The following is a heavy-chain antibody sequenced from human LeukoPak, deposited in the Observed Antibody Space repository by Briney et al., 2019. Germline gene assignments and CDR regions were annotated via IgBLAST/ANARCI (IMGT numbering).Heavy chain of an antibody. Sequence: GGSLRLSCAASGFTFSTYWMHWVRQAPGKGLVWVSRINSDGSTTSYTDSVKGRLPISRDNAKNTLYLQMNSQRAEDTAVYYCARVGGVWAFDIWAQGTMVTVSS. CDR3: ARVGGVWAFDI. D-gene: IGHD2-21*01. CDR1: GFTFSTYW. J-gene: IGHJ3*02. V-gene: IGHV3-74*01. CDR2: INSDGSTT.